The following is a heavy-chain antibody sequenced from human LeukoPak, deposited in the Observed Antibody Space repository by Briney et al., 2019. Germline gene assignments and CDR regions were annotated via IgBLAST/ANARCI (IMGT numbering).Heavy chain of an antibody. CDR1: GFTFSSYA. CDR2: ISGSGGST. J-gene: IGHJ4*02. D-gene: IGHD1-1*01. CDR3: ARDKTGFIDY. V-gene: IGHV3-23*01. Sequence: PGGSLRLSCAASGFTFSSYAMSWVRQAPGKGLEWVSAISGSGGSTYYADSVKGRFTISRDNAKNSLYLQMNSLRAEDTAVYYCARDKTGFIDYWGQGTLVTVSS.